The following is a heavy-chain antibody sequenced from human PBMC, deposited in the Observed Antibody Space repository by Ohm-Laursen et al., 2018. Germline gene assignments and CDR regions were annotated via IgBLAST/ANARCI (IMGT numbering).Heavy chain of an antibody. D-gene: IGHD5-24*01. CDR3: ARAEELATDPYYFDY. CDR2: ISSSGSTI. Sequence: GSLRLSCAASGFTFSDYYMSWIRQAPGKGLEWVSYISSSGSTIYYADSVKGRFTISRDNAKNSLYLQMNSLRAEDTAVYYCARAEELATDPYYFDYWGQGTLVTVSS. CDR1: GFTFSDYY. V-gene: IGHV3-11*04. J-gene: IGHJ4*02.